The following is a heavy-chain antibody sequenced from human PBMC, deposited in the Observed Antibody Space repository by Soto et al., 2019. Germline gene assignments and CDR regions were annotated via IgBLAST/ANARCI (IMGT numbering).Heavy chain of an antibody. CDR3: AKEGERHYYDSSGYYPDAFDI. CDR2: ISGSGGST. Sequence: PGGSLRLSCAASGFTFSSHAMSWVRQAPGKGLEWVSAISGSGGSTYYADSVKGRFTISRDNSKNTLYLQMNSLRAEDTAVYYCAKEGERHYYDSSGYYPDAFDIWGQGTMVTVSS. CDR1: GFTFSSHA. J-gene: IGHJ3*02. V-gene: IGHV3-23*01. D-gene: IGHD3-22*01.